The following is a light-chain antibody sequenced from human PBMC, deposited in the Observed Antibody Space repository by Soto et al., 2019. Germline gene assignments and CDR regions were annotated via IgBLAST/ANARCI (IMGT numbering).Light chain of an antibody. V-gene: IGLV2-14*03. CDR2: DVT. CDR3: NSYTSSSTHV. Sequence: QSALTQPASVHGSPGQSITISCTGTSSDVGGFNYVSWYQQHPGKAPKLMIYDVTNRPSGVSYRFSGSKSGNTASLTISGLQAEDEADYYCNSYTSSSTHVFGTGTKLTV. J-gene: IGLJ1*01. CDR1: SSDVGGFNY.